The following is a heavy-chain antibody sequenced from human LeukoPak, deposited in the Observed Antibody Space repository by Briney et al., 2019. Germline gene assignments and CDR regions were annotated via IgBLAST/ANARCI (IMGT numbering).Heavy chain of an antibody. D-gene: IGHD3-3*01. Sequence: ASVKVSCKASGYTFTSYGISWVRQAPGQGLEWMGWISAYNGNTNYAQKLQGRVTMTTDTSTSTAYMELRSLRSGDTAVYYCARDYIQHCDFWSGPPYNWFDPWGQGTLVTVSS. J-gene: IGHJ5*02. CDR1: GYTFTSYG. CDR2: ISAYNGNT. CDR3: ARDYIQHCDFWSGPPYNWFDP. V-gene: IGHV1-18*01.